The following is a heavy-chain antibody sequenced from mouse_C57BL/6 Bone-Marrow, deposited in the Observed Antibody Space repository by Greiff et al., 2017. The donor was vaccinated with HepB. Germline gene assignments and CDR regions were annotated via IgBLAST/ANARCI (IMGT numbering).Heavy chain of an antibody. D-gene: IGHD1-1*01. CDR1: GFNIKDDY. Sequence: VQLQQSGAELVRPGASVKLSCTASGFNIKDDYMHWVKQRPEQGLEWIGWIDPENGDTEYASKFQGKATITADTSSNTAYLQLSSLTSEDTAVYYCTTLYYYGRGAMDYWGQGTSVTVSS. CDR2: IDPENGDT. J-gene: IGHJ4*01. CDR3: TTLYYYGRGAMDY. V-gene: IGHV14-4*01.